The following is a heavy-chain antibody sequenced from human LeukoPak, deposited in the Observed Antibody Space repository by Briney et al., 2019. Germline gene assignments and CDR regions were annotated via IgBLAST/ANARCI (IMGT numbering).Heavy chain of an antibody. Sequence: GGSLRLSCAASGFTVSSNYMSWVRQAPGKGLEWVSVIYSGGSTYYADSVKGRFAISRGNSKNTLYLQMNSLRAEDTAVYYCARVYCTNGVCYTGVYYFDYWGQGTLVTVSS. CDR3: ARVYCTNGVCYTGVYYFDY. J-gene: IGHJ4*02. D-gene: IGHD2-8*01. V-gene: IGHV3-53*01. CDR2: IYSGGST. CDR1: GFTVSSNY.